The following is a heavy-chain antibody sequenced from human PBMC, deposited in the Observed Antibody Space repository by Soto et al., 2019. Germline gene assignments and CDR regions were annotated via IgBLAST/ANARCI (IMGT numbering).Heavy chain of an antibody. D-gene: IGHD1-26*01. Sequence: ASVKVSCKASGYTFTSYAMHWVRQAPGQRLEWMGWINAGNGNTKYSQKFQGRVTITRDMSTSTAYMELSSLRSEDTAVYYCAAVLGNRYYFDYWGQGTLVTVSS. CDR3: AAVLGNRYYFDY. V-gene: IGHV1-3*01. J-gene: IGHJ4*02. CDR1: GYTFTSYA. CDR2: INAGNGNT.